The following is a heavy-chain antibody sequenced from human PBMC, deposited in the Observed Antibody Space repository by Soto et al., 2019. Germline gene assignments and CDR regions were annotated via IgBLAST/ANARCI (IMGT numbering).Heavy chain of an antibody. CDR3: ATATGDYFDY. CDR2: IFYSGST. Sequence: SETLSLTCTVSGGSISSGGYYWSWIRQHPGKGLEWIGYIFYSGSTYYNPSLKSRVTISVDTSKNQFSLKLSSVTAADTAVYYCATATGDYFDYWGQGPLVTVSS. V-gene: IGHV4-31*03. J-gene: IGHJ4*02. CDR1: GGSISSGGYY.